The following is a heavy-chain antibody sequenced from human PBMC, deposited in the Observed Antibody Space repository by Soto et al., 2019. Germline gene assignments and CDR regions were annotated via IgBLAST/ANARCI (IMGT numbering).Heavy chain of an antibody. CDR3: ARNRYYYDSSHLDY. D-gene: IGHD3-22*01. CDR1: GFTFSSYA. Sequence: QVQLVESGGGVVQPGRSLRLSCAASGFTFSSYAMHWVRQAPGKGLEWVAVISYDGSNKYYADSVKGRFTISRDNSKNTLYLQMNSLGAEDTAVYYCARNRYYYDSSHLDYWGQGTLVTVSS. V-gene: IGHV3-30-3*01. J-gene: IGHJ4*02. CDR2: ISYDGSNK.